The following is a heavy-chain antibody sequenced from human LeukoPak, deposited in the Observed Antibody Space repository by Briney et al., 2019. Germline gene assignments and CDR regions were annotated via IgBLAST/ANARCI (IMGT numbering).Heavy chain of an antibody. CDR2: IYYTGSA. D-gene: IGHD1-1*01. J-gene: IGHJ4*02. CDR1: GGPISSYY. Sequence: SETLSLTCTISGGPISSYYWSWIRQPPGKGLEWIGYIYYTGSANYNPSLKSRVTISLNTSKNQFSLKLNSMTAADTAVYYCARALSWNDGPYYFDYWGQGTLVTVSP. V-gene: IGHV4-59*01. CDR3: ARALSWNDGPYYFDY.